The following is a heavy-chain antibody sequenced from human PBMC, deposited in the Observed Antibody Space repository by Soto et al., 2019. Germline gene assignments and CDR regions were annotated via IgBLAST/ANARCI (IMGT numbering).Heavy chain of an antibody. CDR2: IYHSGST. V-gene: IGHV4-38-2*01. J-gene: IGHJ6*02. CDR3: ARGDFWSGYGAGSMDV. CDR1: GYSISSGYY. D-gene: IGHD3-3*01. Sequence: PSETLSLTCAVSGYSISSGYYWGWIRQPPGKGLEWIGSIYHSGSTYYNPSLKSRVTISVDTSKNQFSLKLSSVTAADTAVYYCARGDFWSGYGAGSMDVWGQGTTVTVSS.